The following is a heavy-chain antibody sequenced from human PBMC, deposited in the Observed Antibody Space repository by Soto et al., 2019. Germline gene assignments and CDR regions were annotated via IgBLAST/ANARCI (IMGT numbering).Heavy chain of an antibody. CDR2: IYYSGST. V-gene: IGHV4-31*03. CDR1: GGSISSGGYY. J-gene: IGHJ5*02. CDR3: ARKIAVVPYNWFDP. Sequence: QVQLQESGPGLVKPSQTLSLTCTVSGGSISSGGYYWSWIRQHPGKGLEWIGYIYYSGSTYYNPSLKSRVTISVDTSKNQFSLKLSSVTAADTAVYYCARKIAVVPYNWFDPWGQGTLVTVSS. D-gene: IGHD2-15*01.